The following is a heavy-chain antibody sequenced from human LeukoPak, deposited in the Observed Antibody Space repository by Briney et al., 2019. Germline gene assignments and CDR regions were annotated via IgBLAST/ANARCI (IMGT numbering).Heavy chain of an antibody. Sequence: GGSLRLSCAASGFTLSSYWMYWVRQAPGKGLVWVSRINSDGSSTSYADSVKGRFTISSDNAKNTLYLQMNSLRAEDTAVYYCARVSGSSYFDYWGQGTVVIVSS. V-gene: IGHV3-74*01. CDR1: GFTLSSYW. J-gene: IGHJ4*02. CDR3: ARVSGSSYFDY. CDR2: INSDGSST. D-gene: IGHD3-10*01.